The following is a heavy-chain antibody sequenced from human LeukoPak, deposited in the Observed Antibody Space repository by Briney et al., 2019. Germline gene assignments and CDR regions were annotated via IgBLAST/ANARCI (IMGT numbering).Heavy chain of an antibody. Sequence: GGSLRLSCAASGFTVSSNYMSWVRQAPGKGLEWVSVIYSGGSTYYADSVKGRFTISRDNSKNTLYLQMNSLRAGDTAVYYCARDMGYSYGSYFDYWGQGTLVTVSS. CDR1: GFTVSSNY. J-gene: IGHJ4*02. CDR3: ARDMGYSYGSYFDY. CDR2: IYSGGST. D-gene: IGHD5-18*01. V-gene: IGHV3-53*01.